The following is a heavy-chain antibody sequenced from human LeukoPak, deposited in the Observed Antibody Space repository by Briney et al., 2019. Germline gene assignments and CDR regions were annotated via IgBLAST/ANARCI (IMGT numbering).Heavy chain of an antibody. Sequence: SVKLSCKASGGTFSSYAISWVRQAPGQRLGWRGGIIPIFGTANYAQKFQGRVTITADKSTSTAYMELSSLRSEDTAVYYCAMNDPALDAFDIWGQGTKVTVSS. V-gene: IGHV1-69*06. D-gene: IGHD2-2*01. CDR1: GGTFSSYA. CDR3: AMNDPALDAFDI. J-gene: IGHJ3*02. CDR2: IIPIFGTA.